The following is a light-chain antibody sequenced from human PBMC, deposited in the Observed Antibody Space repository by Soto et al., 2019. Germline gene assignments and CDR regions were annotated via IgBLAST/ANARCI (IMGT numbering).Light chain of an antibody. Sequence: EIVLTQSPGTLSVSPEEKATLSCRASQSVSSKLAWYQQKPGQAPRLLFYGASTGATGIPARFSGSGSETEFTLSISSLQSEDFAVYYCQQYNNWPGTFGQGTKV. CDR3: QQYNNWPGT. CDR1: QSVSSK. CDR2: GAS. J-gene: IGKJ1*01. V-gene: IGKV3-15*01.